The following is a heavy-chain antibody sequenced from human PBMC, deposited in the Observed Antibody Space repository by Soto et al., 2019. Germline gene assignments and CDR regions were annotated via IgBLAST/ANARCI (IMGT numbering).Heavy chain of an antibody. D-gene: IGHD3-22*01. CDR2: IKQDGSEK. Sequence: GWSLRLSCASSVFTFISYWMSWVRQAPGKGLEWVANIKQDGSEKYYVDSVKGRFTISRDNAKNSLYLQMNSLRAEDTAVYYCARELSYYYDSSGYSLDYWGQGTLVTVSS. J-gene: IGHJ4*02. V-gene: IGHV3-7*01. CDR1: VFTFISYW. CDR3: ARELSYYYDSSGYSLDY.